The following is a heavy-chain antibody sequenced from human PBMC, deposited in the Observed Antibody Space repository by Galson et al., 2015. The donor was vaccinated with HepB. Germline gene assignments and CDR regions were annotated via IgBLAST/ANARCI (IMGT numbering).Heavy chain of an antibody. Sequence: SLRLSCAASGFTFSSYGTHWVRQAPGKGLEWVAVISYDGSNKYYADSVKGRFTISRDNSKNTLYLQMNSLRAEDTAVYYCAKDSSGQGYYFDYWGQGTLVTVSS. CDR3: AKDSSGQGYYFDY. CDR2: ISYDGSNK. CDR1: GFTFSSYG. V-gene: IGHV3-30*18. J-gene: IGHJ4*02. D-gene: IGHD6-19*01.